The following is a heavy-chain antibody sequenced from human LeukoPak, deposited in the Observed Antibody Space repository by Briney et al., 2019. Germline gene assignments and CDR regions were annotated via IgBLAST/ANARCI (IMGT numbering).Heavy chain of an antibody. CDR2: ISSSSSYI. CDR1: GFTFSSYS. D-gene: IGHD3-10*01. CDR3: ARGKETYYYGSGSYYPTTTPDY. V-gene: IGHV3-21*01. J-gene: IGHJ4*02. Sequence: GGSLRLSCAASGFTFSSYSMNWVRQAPGKGLEWVSSISSSSSYIYYADSVKGRFTISRDNAKNSLYLQLNSLRAEDTAVYYCARGKETYYYGSGSYYPTTTPDYWGQGTLVTVSS.